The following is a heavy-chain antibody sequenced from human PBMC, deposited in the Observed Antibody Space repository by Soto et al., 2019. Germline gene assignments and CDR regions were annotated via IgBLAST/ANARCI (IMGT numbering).Heavy chain of an antibody. D-gene: IGHD3-3*01. Sequence: GASVKVSCKASGYTFTSYGISWVRQAPGQGLEWMGWISAYNGNTNYAQKLQGRVTMTTDTSTSTAYMELRSLRSDDTAVYYCARDGLRFLEWLLPPYNWFDPWGQGTLVTVSS. CDR2: ISAYNGNT. CDR3: ARDGLRFLEWLLPPYNWFDP. V-gene: IGHV1-18*01. CDR1: GYTFTSYG. J-gene: IGHJ5*02.